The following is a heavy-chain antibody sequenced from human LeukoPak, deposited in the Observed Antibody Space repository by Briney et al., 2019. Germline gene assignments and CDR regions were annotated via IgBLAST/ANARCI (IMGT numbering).Heavy chain of an antibody. J-gene: IGHJ4*02. CDR3: ARGTTVVTPVSDY. D-gene: IGHD4-23*01. CDR1: GYTFTSYD. V-gene: IGHV1-8*01. CDR2: MNPNSGNT. Sequence: ASVKVSCKASGYTFTSYDINWVRQATGQGLEWMGWMNPNSGNTGYAQKFQGRVTMTRNTSISTAYTELSSLRSEDTAVYYCARGTTVVTPVSDYWGQGTLVTVSS.